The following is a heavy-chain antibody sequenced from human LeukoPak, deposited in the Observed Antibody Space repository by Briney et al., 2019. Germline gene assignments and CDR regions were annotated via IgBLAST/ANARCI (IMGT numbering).Heavy chain of an antibody. V-gene: IGHV1-3*01. Sequence: ATVKVSCMASGYTFTKYVVHWVRQAPGQRPEWMGWINAGNGDTKYSQNFQDRVTITSDTSANTAYMELSSLTSEDTALYYCARDDCGDTCYPGGYWGQGTLVTVSS. J-gene: IGHJ4*02. CDR2: INAGNGDT. CDR1: GYTFTKYV. CDR3: ARDDCGDTCYPGGY. D-gene: IGHD2-21*01.